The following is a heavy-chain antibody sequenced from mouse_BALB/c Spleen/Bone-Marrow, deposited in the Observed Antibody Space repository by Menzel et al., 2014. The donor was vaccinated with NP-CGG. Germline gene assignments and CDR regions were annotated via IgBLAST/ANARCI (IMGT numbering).Heavy chain of an antibody. D-gene: IGHD1-2*01. Sequence: EVQGVESGGGLVQPGGSRKLSCAASGFTFSSFGMHWVRQAPEKGLEWVAYISGGSSIIYYADTVKGRFTISRDNPKNTLFLQVTSLRSEDTAIYYCARKDYFGYAAMDYWGQGTSVTVSS. CDR3: ARKDYFGYAAMDY. J-gene: IGHJ4*01. CDR2: ISGGSSII. V-gene: IGHV5-17*02. CDR1: GFTFSSFG.